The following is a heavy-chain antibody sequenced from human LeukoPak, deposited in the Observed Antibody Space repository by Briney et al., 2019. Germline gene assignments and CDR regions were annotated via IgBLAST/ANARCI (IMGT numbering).Heavy chain of an antibody. CDR3: ARHDSSGYPKLSGAFDI. Sequence: ASVKVSCKVSGSTLAESSIHWLRQAPGKGLEWMGGYDPEEGGIIYAQKFLDRVTMTEDTSTTTAYMEVSSLRSEDTAVYYCARHDSSGYPKLSGAFDIWGQGTMVTVSS. D-gene: IGHD3-22*01. CDR1: GSTLAESS. V-gene: IGHV1-24*01. CDR2: YDPEEGGI. J-gene: IGHJ3*02.